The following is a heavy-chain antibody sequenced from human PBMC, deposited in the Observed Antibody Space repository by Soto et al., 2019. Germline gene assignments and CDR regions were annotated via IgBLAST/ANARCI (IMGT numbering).Heavy chain of an antibody. V-gene: IGHV4-61*01. CDR2: IYYSGST. J-gene: IGHJ6*03. CDR1: GGSVSSGSYY. Sequence: SETLSLTCTVSGGSVSSGSYYWSWIRQPPGKGLEWIGYIYYSGSTNYNPSLKSRVTISVDTSKNQFSLKLSSVTAADTAVYYCARSSSSYYYYYYMDVWGKGTTVTVSS. D-gene: IGHD2-2*01. CDR3: ARSSSSYYYYYYMDV.